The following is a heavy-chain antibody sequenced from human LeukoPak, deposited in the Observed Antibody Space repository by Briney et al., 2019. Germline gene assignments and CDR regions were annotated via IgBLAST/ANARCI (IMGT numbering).Heavy chain of an antibody. D-gene: IGHD1-1*01. CDR2: INGDGTTP. CDR3: AREWKGALDF. CDR1: GFTFTSNW. V-gene: IGHV3-74*01. J-gene: IGHJ4*02. Sequence: AGGSLRLSCTASGFTFTSNWLHWVRQAPGQGLMWVSRINGDGTTPRDADSVKGRFTTSRDNAKNTLFLQMNSLRAEDTAVYFCAREWKGALDFWGQGTLVTVSS.